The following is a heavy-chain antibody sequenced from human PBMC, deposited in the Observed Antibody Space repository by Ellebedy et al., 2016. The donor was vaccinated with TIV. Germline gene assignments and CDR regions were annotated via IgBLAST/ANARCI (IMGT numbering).Heavy chain of an antibody. Sequence: PGGSLRLSCAASGFIFSPYGMHRVRQAPGEGLEWVAVISNDGSETYYADSVKGRFTISRDISKSTVYLQMDSLRTEDTAVYYCASRPDTVTAGPLDYWGQGTLVTVSS. CDR1: GFIFSPYG. D-gene: IGHD2-21*02. CDR3: ASRPDTVTAGPLDY. V-gene: IGHV3-30*03. J-gene: IGHJ4*02. CDR2: ISNDGSET.